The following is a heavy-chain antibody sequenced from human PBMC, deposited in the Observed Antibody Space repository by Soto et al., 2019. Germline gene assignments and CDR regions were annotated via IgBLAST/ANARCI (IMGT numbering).Heavy chain of an antibody. CDR2: INAGNGNT. CDR1: GYTFTSYA. D-gene: IGHD3-3*01. Sequence: GASVKVSCKASGYTFTSYAMHWVRQAPGQRLEWMGWINAGNGNTEYSQKFQGRVTITGDTSTTTAYMELSSLRSEDTAVYYCARDDFWTGFPYWGQGTLVTVSS. J-gene: IGHJ4*02. CDR3: ARDDFWTGFPY. V-gene: IGHV1-3*01.